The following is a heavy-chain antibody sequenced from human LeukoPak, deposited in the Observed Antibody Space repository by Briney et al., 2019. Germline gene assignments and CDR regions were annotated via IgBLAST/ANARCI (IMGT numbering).Heavy chain of an antibody. J-gene: IGHJ5*02. V-gene: IGHV3-15*01. CDR2: LKSRGGGETA. CDR1: GFNFNAAW. D-gene: IGHD1-26*01. CDR3: SWEMDVSFGRRLEH. Sequence: GGSLRLSCAVSGFNFNAAWMSWVRQAPGKGLEWVGRLKSRGGGETADYSAPVKGRFTVSRDDSQNTLYLQMNSLKIEDTAVYFCSWEMDVSFGRRLEHWGQGTLVTVAS.